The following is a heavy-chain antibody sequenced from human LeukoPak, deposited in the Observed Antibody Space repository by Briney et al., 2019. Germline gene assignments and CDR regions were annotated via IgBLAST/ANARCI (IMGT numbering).Heavy chain of an antibody. CDR2: IKFDASEI. CDR1: GFTFSHYW. D-gene: IGHD4-11*01. J-gene: IGHJ3*01. Sequence: GGSLRLSCTASGFTFSHYWMTWVRQAPGKGLKWLTNIKFDASEIHYADSVKGRFTISRDNAKNSLSLQMDSLRGEDTAVYYCATSRLPAAYDVWGPGTLVTVSS. V-gene: IGHV3-7*01. CDR3: ATSRLPAAYDV.